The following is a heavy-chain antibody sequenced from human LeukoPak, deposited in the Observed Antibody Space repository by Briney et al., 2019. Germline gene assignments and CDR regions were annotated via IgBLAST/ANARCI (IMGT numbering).Heavy chain of an antibody. CDR1: GVSINNYY. CDR3: ARDREAVGSFDY. D-gene: IGHD1-26*01. Sequence: SETLSLTCTVSGVSINNYYWSWIRQPPGKGLEWIGYLYYSGRTNYNPSLKSRVTISVDTSRNQFSLKLSSVTAADTAVYYCARDREAVGSFDYWGQGTLVTVSS. J-gene: IGHJ4*02. V-gene: IGHV4-59*12. CDR2: LYYSGRT.